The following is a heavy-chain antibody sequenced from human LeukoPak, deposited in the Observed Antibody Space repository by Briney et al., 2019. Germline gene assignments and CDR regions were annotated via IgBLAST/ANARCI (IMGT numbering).Heavy chain of an antibody. V-gene: IGHV3-23*01. J-gene: IGHJ4*02. CDR1: GFTFSSYA. D-gene: IGHD3-9*01. CDR2: IRGNGGNT. Sequence: GGSLRLSCAASGFTFSSYAMSWVRQAPGKGLEWVSLIRGNGGNTYYADSVKGRFTISRDNSMNTLYLQMNRLRAEDTAVYYCAKDYLRTYYDILTGYYIGGLDYWGQGTLVTVSS. CDR3: AKDYLRTYYDILTGYYIGGLDY.